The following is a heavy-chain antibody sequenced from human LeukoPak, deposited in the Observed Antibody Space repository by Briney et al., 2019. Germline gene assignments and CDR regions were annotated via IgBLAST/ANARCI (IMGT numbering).Heavy chain of an antibody. Sequence: GGSLRLSCAASGFTFDDYGMSWVRQAPGKGLEWVANINQGGSDKYYVDSVKGRFTISRDNANNLLYLQMNSLRGEDTAVYYCTRDRSRAEDDWGQGTLVTVSS. CDR3: TRDRSRAEDD. CDR2: INQGGSDK. V-gene: IGHV3-7*01. D-gene: IGHD1-14*01. CDR1: GFTFDDYG. J-gene: IGHJ4*02.